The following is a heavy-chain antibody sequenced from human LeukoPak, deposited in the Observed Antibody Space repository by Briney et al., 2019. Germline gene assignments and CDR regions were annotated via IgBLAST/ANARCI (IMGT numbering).Heavy chain of an antibody. J-gene: IGHJ4*02. CDR1: GFTFSSYE. Sequence: GGTLRLSCAASGFTFSSYEMNWVRQAPGKGLEWVSYISSSGSTIYYADSAKGRFTISRDNAKNSLYLQMNSLRAEDTAVYYCARDRDNYDFWSGLTSHYFDYWGQGTLVTVSS. D-gene: IGHD3-3*01. CDR3: ARDRDNYDFWSGLTSHYFDY. CDR2: ISSSGSTI. V-gene: IGHV3-48*03.